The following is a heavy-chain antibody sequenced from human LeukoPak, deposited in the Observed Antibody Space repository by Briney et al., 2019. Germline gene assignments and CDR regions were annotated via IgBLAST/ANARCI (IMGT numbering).Heavy chain of an antibody. Sequence: SETLSLTCSVSGGFINAYYWSWIRQSAGKGLEWIGRIYIGGRTEYNPSLKGRVTISEDKSKNQVSLKVTSVTAADTAMYFCAIRVVPLEGDAWGFIGDYWGQGILVTVSS. CDR2: IYIGGRT. D-gene: IGHD3-10*01. CDR3: AIRVVPLEGDAWGFIGDY. V-gene: IGHV4-4*07. J-gene: IGHJ4*02. CDR1: GGFINAYY.